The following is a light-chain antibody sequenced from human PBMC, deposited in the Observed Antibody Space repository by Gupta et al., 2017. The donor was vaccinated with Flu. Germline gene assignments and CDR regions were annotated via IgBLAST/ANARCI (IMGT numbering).Light chain of an antibody. CDR1: RSTIGNNY. Sequence: SVFTQPPSVSAAPGQQVTIPCSGSRSTIGNNYVAWYQHHPGTAPKLLIYENNKRPSGIPDRFSGSRSGTSATLGITGLQTGDEADYYCGTGDSSLSAYVFGTGTKVTVL. CDR2: ENN. V-gene: IGLV1-51*02. CDR3: GTGDSSLSAYV. J-gene: IGLJ1*01.